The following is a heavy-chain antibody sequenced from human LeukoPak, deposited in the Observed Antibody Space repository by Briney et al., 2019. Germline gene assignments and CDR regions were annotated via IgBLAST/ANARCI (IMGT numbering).Heavy chain of an antibody. CDR2: ISGSGGST. V-gene: IGHV3-23*01. J-gene: IGHJ4*02. CDR1: GFTFSSYA. Sequence: GGSLRLSCAAAGFTFSSYAVSWVLQAPGNRLDWVSSISGSGGSTYSADSVKGGFTISSENSKNTLCLQMPSLRAEDTALYYCAQDRSCTNDICHGDFDYWGQGTLVTVSS. D-gene: IGHD2-8*01. CDR3: AQDRSCTNDICHGDFDY.